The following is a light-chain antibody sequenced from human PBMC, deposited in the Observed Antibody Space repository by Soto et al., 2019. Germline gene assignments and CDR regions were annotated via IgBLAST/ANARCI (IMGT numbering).Light chain of an antibody. V-gene: IGKV3-15*01. Sequence: EILMTQSPATLSVSPGDRATLSCRASQSVSSLLAWYQQKPGQAPRLLIYGASTRATGIPDRFTGSGSGTEFTLTISSVESEDFAVYYCQQYYDWPITFGQGTRVEIK. J-gene: IGKJ5*01. CDR3: QQYYDWPIT. CDR2: GAS. CDR1: QSVSSL.